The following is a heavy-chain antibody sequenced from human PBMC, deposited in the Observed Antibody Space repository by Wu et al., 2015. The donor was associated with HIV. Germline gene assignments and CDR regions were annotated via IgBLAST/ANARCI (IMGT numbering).Heavy chain of an antibody. V-gene: IGHV1-2*02. J-gene: IGHJ5*02. D-gene: IGHD5-12*01. CDR1: GYIFSAYF. CDR3: ARASFVLDSGHDWVFGH. Sequence: QVQLMQSGAEVKNPGASVRVSCKTSGYIFSAYFIHWVRQAPGQGLEWMGWINPDSGGAKCAQKFQGRVTVSRDTPNTTVYLDLTSLTFDDTATYYCARASFVLDSGHDWVFGHWGQGTLVTVSS. CDR2: INPDSGGA.